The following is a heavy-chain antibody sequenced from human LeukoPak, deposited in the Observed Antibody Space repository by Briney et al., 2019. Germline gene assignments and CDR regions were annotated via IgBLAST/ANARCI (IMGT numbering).Heavy chain of an antibody. D-gene: IGHD2-15*01. J-gene: IGHJ4*02. V-gene: IGHV3-30*03. CDR1: GFTFSSYG. CDR3: LRSGGGRASN. CDR2: ISYDGSNK. Sequence: GGSLRLSCAASGFTFSSYGMHWVRQAPGKGLEWVAVISYDGSNKYYADSVKGRFTISRDNSKNTLYLQMNSLRAEDTAVYYCLRSGGGRASNWGQGTLVTVSS.